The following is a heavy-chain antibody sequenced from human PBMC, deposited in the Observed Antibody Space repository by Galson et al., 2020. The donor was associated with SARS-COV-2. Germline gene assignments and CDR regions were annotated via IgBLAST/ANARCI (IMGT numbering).Heavy chain of an antibody. CDR3: ARVPPQYDILTGYHLYYFDY. V-gene: IGHV4-59*01. CDR1: GGSISSYY. J-gene: IGHJ4*02. CDR2: IYYSGST. Sequence: SQTLSLTCTVSGGSISSYYWSWIRQPPGKGLEWIGYIYYSGSTNYNPSLKSRVTISVDTSKNQFSLKLSSVTAADTAVYYCARVPPQYDILTGYHLYYFDYWGQGTLVTVSS. D-gene: IGHD3-9*01.